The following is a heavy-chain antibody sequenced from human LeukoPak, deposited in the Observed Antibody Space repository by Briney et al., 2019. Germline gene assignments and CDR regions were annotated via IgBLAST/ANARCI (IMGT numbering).Heavy chain of an antibody. CDR1: GFPFSSYW. Sequence: GGSLRLSCAASGFPFSSYWMHWVRQAPGKGLVWVSRINIDGSNTNYADSVKGRFTISRDNAKNTLYLQMDSLRAEDTAVYYCARSLGGAYDYWGQGTLVTVSS. D-gene: IGHD1-26*01. CDR2: INIDGSNT. CDR3: ARSLGGAYDY. J-gene: IGHJ4*02. V-gene: IGHV3-74*01.